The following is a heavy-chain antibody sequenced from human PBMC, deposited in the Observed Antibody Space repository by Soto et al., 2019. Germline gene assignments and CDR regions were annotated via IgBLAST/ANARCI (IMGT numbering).Heavy chain of an antibody. V-gene: IGHV3-53*04. D-gene: IGHD2-15*01. CDR2: IYSGGST. J-gene: IGHJ4*02. CDR3: AREACSGGSCWFDY. CDR1: GFTVSSNY. Sequence: GGSLRLSCAASGFTVSSNYMSWVRQAPGKGLEWVSVIYSGGSTYYADSVKGRFTISRHNSKNTLYLQMNSLRAEDTAVYYCAREACSGGSCWFDYWGQGTLVTVSS.